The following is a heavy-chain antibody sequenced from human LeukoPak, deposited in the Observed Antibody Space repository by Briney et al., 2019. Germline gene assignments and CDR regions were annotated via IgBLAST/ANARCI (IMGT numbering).Heavy chain of an antibody. Sequence: ASVKVSCKASGYTFTAYYMHWVRQAPGQGLEWMGRINPNSGGTNYAQKFQGRVTMTRDTSISTAYMELSRLRSDDTAVYYCARVSTRKLWFGELADYWGQGTLVTVSS. J-gene: IGHJ4*02. CDR1: GYTFTAYY. CDR3: ARVSTRKLWFGELADY. D-gene: IGHD3-10*01. CDR2: INPNSGGT. V-gene: IGHV1-2*06.